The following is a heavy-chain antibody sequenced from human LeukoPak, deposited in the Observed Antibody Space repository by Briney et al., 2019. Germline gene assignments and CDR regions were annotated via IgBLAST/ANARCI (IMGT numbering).Heavy chain of an antibody. Sequence: TGGSLRLSCAASGFTVSSNYMSWVRQAPGKGLEWVSVIYSSGSTYYADSVKGRFTISRDNSKNTLYLQMNSLRAEDTAVYYCARARGSGTYYFDYWGQGPLVTVSS. V-gene: IGHV3-53*01. CDR2: IYSSGST. D-gene: IGHD1-26*01. J-gene: IGHJ4*02. CDR1: GFTVSSNY. CDR3: ARARGSGTYYFDY.